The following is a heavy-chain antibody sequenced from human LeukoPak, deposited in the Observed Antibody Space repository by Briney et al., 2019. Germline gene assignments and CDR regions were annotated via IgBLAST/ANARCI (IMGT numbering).Heavy chain of an antibody. CDR3: AKTDGYFDQ. J-gene: IGHJ4*02. CDR2: ISGSGETT. Sequence: GGSLRLSCAASGFTFSSYPMSWVRQAPGKGLEWVSAISGSGETTYYSDSVKGRFTISRDNSKNTLFLQMNSLRVEDAAMYYCAKTDGYFDQWGQGTLVAVSS. CDR1: GFTFSSYP. V-gene: IGHV3-23*01. D-gene: IGHD3-22*01.